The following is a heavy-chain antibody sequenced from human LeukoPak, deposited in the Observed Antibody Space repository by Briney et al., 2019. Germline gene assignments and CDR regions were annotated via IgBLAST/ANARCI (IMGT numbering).Heavy chain of an antibody. D-gene: IGHD2-21*02. Sequence: SETLSLTCAVYGGSFSGYYWIWIRQPPGKGLEWIGEINHSGSTKCNPSLKSRVIISVDTSKNQFSLKLSSVTAADTAVYYCARVVVVTARDSFDIWGQGTMVTLSS. J-gene: IGHJ3*02. CDR1: GGSFSGYY. V-gene: IGHV4-34*01. CDR3: ARVVVVTARDSFDI. CDR2: INHSGST.